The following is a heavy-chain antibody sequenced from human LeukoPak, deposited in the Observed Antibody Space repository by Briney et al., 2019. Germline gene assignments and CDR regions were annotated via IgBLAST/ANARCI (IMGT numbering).Heavy chain of an antibody. V-gene: IGHV1-8*03. D-gene: IGHD3-10*01. CDR1: GYTFTSYG. Sequence: GASVKLSCKASGYTFTSYGISWVRQAPGQGLEWMGWMNPNSGNTGYSQKFQGRVTFTKDTSISTAYMELSSLRSEDTAVYYCARMNYYGSSDNWFDPWGQGTLVTVSS. J-gene: IGHJ5*02. CDR2: MNPNSGNT. CDR3: ARMNYYGSSDNWFDP.